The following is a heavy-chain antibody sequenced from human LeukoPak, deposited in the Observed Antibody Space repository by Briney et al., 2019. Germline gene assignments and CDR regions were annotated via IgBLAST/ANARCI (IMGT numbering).Heavy chain of an antibody. V-gene: IGHV3-21*01. J-gene: IGHJ6*03. CDR1: GFSFSDSG. CDR2: VSASSAFI. Sequence: GGSLRLSCAASGFSFSDSGMDWVRQAPGKGLEWVSSVSASSAFIWYADSVKGRFTISRDNAKNSLYLQMNNLRVEDTAVYYCARDGVVDFWISYGTYNYYYYMDVWGKGTTVTVSS. CDR3: ARDGVVDFWISYGTYNYYYYMDV. D-gene: IGHD3-3*01.